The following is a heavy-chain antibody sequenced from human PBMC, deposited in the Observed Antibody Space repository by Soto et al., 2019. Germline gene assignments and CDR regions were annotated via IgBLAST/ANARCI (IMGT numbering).Heavy chain of an antibody. CDR1: GGSFSGYY. J-gene: IGHJ5*02. CDR3: ARGRTSYGSPSRSWFDP. CDR2: INHSGST. D-gene: IGHD3-10*01. V-gene: IGHV4-34*01. Sequence: QVQLQQWGAGLLKPSETLSLTCAVYGGSFSGYYWSWIRQPPGKGLEWIGEINHSGSTNYNPSLKGRVTICVDTSKNQFSLKLSSVTAADTAVYYCARGRTSYGSPSRSWFDPWGQGTLVTVSS.